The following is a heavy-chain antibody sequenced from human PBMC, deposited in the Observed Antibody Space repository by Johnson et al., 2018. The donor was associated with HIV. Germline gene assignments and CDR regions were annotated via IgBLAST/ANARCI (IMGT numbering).Heavy chain of an antibody. Sequence: QMQLVESGGGLVQPGGSLRLSCAASGFTFSSYAMHWVRQAPGKGLAWVAVISYDGSNKYYADSVKGRFTISRDNSKNTLYLQMNSLRAEDTAVYYCARGPYDYVWGSYRFIGAFDIWGQGTMVTVSS. J-gene: IGHJ3*02. CDR3: ARGPYDYVWGSYRFIGAFDI. CDR2: ISYDGSNK. CDR1: GFTFSSYA. D-gene: IGHD3-16*02. V-gene: IGHV3-30-3*01.